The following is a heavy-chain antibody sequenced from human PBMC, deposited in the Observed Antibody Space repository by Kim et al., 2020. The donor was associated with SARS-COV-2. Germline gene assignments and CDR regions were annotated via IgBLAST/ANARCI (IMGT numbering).Heavy chain of an antibody. V-gene: IGHV4-31*03. CDR1: GGSISSGGYY. Sequence: SETLSLTCTVSGGSISSGGYYWSWIRQHPGKGLEWIGYIYYSGSTYYNPSLKSRVTISVDTSKNQFSLKLSSVTAADTAVYYCARGAFTSDYGMDVWGQGTTVTVSS. CDR3: ARGAFTSDYGMDV. D-gene: IGHD3-10*01. J-gene: IGHJ6*02. CDR2: IYYSGST.